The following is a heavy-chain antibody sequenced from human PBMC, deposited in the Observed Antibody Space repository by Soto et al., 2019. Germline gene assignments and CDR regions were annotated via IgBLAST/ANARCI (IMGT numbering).Heavy chain of an antibody. Sequence: EVQLLESGGGLVQPVGSLRLSCAASGFTFSNYAMSWVRQAPGKGLEWVSLIADRGVSTYYADSVKGRFTISRYNSKNALYLQMNSPRGNDTAIYYRANSSIPGPMGHSGPGTMVMVSS. CDR2: IADRGVST. CDR1: GFTFSNYA. CDR3: ANSSIPGPMGH. V-gene: IGHV3-23*01. J-gene: IGHJ4*02. D-gene: IGHD3-10*01.